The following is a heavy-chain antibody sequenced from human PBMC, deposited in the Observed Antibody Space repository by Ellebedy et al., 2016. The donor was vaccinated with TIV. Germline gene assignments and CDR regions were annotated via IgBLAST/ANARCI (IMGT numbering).Heavy chain of an antibody. Sequence: GESLKISXAASGFTFSTYSMNWVRQAPGKGLEWVGRIKSKTDGGTTDYAAPVKGRFTISRDDSKNTLYLQMNSLKTEDTAVYYCTTTAFWSWGQGTLVTVSS. D-gene: IGHD3-3*01. CDR2: IKSKTDGGTT. CDR1: GFTFSTYS. CDR3: TTTAFWS. J-gene: IGHJ4*02. V-gene: IGHV3-15*07.